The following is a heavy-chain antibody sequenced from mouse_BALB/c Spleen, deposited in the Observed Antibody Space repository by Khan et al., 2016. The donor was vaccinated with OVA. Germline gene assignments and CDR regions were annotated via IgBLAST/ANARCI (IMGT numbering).Heavy chain of an antibody. V-gene: IGHV9-1*02. CDR2: IKTYTGEP. CDR3: ARGASYWYFDV. J-gene: IGHJ1*01. CDR1: GYTFTNYG. Sequence: QIQMVQSGPELKKPGETVKISCKASGYTFTNYGMNWVKQAPGKGLKWMGWIKTYTGEPTYTDDFKGRFAFSLETSASTAYLQINNLKHEDMATYFCARGASYWYFDVWGPGTTVTVSS.